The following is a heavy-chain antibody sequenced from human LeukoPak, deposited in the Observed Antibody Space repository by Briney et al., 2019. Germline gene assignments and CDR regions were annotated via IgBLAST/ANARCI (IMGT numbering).Heavy chain of an antibody. V-gene: IGHV1-69*13. CDR2: IIPIFGTA. D-gene: IGHD2-2*01. CDR1: GGTFISYA. J-gene: IGHJ5*02. Sequence: ASVKVSCKASGGTFISYAISWVRQAPGQGLEWMGGIIPIFGTANYAQKFQGRVTITADESTSTAYMELSSMRSEDTAVYYCARDIVVVPAAIPSWFDPWGQGTLVTVSS. CDR3: ARDIVVVPAAIPSWFDP.